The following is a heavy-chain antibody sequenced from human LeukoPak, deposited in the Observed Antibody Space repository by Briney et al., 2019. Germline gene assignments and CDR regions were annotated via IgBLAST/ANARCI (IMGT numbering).Heavy chain of an antibody. CDR3: ARGRIMITFGGVIAPCAFDI. V-gene: IGHV1-18*01. J-gene: IGHJ3*02. CDR2: ISAYNGNT. Sequence: ASVKVSCKASGYTFTSYGISWVRQAPGHGLEWMGWISAYNGNTNYAQKLQGRVTMTTDTSTSTAYMELRSLRSDDTAVYYCARGRIMITFGGVIAPCAFDIWGQGTMVTVSS. CDR1: GYTFTSYG. D-gene: IGHD3-16*02.